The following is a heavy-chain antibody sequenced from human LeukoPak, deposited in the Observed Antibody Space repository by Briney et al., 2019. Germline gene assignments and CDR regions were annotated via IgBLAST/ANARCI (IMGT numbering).Heavy chain of an antibody. CDR1: GGSISSGGYY. D-gene: IGHD3-3*01. Sequence: SQTLSLTCTVSGGSISSGGYYWSWIRQPPGRGLEWIGEINHSGSTNYNPSLKSRVTISVDTSRNQFSLKLSSVTAADTAVYYCARGHITIFGVVITFDYWGQETLVTVSS. V-gene: IGHV4-30-2*01. J-gene: IGHJ4*02. CDR3: ARGHITIFGVVITFDY. CDR2: INHSGST.